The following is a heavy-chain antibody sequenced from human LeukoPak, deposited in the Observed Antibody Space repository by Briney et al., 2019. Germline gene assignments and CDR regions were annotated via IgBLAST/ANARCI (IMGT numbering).Heavy chain of an antibody. J-gene: IGHJ4*02. CDR1: GFTFDDYG. CDR2: INWNGGST. D-gene: IGHD3-22*01. CDR3: AKDSYYDSSGYYYD. Sequence: GGSLRLSCAASGFTFDDYGMSWVRQAPGKGLEWVSGINWNGGSTGYADSMKGRFTISRDNAKNSLYLQMNSLRAEDTALYYCAKDSYYDSSGYYYDWGQGTLVTVSS. V-gene: IGHV3-20*04.